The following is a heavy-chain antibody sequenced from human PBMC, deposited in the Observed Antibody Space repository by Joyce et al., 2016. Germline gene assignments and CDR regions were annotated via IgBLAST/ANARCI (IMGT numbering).Heavy chain of an antibody. D-gene: IGHD5/OR15-5a*01. Sequence: EVQLVESGGDLIRPGGSLRLSCAASGFTVSSNYMTWVRQAPGKGLEWVSVLDSGGDRFYADSVKGRFTISRVSSTNTLYLQMNNLKADDTAVYFCARGVLSWGQGTLVTVAS. J-gene: IGHJ5*02. CDR1: GFTVSSNY. CDR2: LDSGGDR. V-gene: IGHV3-53*01. CDR3: ARGVLS.